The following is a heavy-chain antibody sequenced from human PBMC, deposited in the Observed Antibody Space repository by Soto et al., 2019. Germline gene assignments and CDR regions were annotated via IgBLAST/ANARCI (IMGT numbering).Heavy chain of an antibody. V-gene: IGHV1-69*12. CDR3: AGGMCFGGSCDLDV. J-gene: IGHJ4*02. Sequence: QVQLVQSGAEVKKPGSSVKVSCKASGGTFSTYTLYWVRQAPGQGLEWMGGLSPGIDILDYAQKFQGRVTITADESTSTVYMPLSTLRSEATALYYCAGGMCFGGSCDLDVWGPGTLVTVSS. D-gene: IGHD2-15*01. CDR2: LSPGIDIL. CDR1: GGTFSTYT.